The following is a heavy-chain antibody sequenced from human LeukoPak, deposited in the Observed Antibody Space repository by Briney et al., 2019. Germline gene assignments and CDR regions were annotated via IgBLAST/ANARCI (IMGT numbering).Heavy chain of an antibody. CDR1: GGSISSSSYY. V-gene: IGHV4-39*07. J-gene: IGHJ6*03. Sequence: PSETLSLTCTVSGGSISSSSYYWGWIRQPPGKGLEWIGSIYYSGSTYYNPSLKSRVTISVDTPKNQFSLKLSSVTAADTAVYYCARDSSSWGYYYMDVWGKGTTVTVSS. CDR2: IYYSGST. D-gene: IGHD6-13*01. CDR3: ARDSSSWGYYYMDV.